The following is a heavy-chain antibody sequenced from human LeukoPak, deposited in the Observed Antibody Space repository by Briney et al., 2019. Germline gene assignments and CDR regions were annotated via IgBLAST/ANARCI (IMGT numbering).Heavy chain of an antibody. V-gene: IGHV1-69*13. CDR1: GGTFSSYA. Sequence: SVKVSCKASGGTFSSYAISWVRQAPGQGLEWMGGIIPIFGTANYAQKFQGRVTITADESTSTAYMELSSLRSEDTAVYYCARVGTLIAAAEGNWFDPWGQGTLVTVSS. CDR2: IIPIFGTA. CDR3: ARVGTLIAAAEGNWFDP. J-gene: IGHJ5*02. D-gene: IGHD6-13*01.